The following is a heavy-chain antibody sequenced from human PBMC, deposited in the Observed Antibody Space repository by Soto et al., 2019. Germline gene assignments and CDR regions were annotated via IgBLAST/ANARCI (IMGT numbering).Heavy chain of an antibody. CDR2: VNPDNGVT. Sequence: ASVKVSCKASGYIFTGFYLHWVRQAPGQGLEWMGWVNPDNGVTNYAQKFQGWVTMTSDTSTNTAYMEMTRLPSDATAVYFCARAYSGPYYFSHWGQGTLVTVSS. CDR1: GYIFTGFY. D-gene: IGHD1-26*01. J-gene: IGHJ4*02. CDR3: ARAYSGPYYFSH. V-gene: IGHV1-2*04.